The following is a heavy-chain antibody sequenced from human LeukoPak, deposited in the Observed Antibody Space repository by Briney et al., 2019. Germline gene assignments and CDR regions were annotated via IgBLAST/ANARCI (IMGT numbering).Heavy chain of an antibody. D-gene: IGHD6-13*01. CDR1: GYTFTSYT. CDR3: TRSAVGRADY. CDR2: INTNTGNP. J-gene: IGHJ4*02. Sequence: AASVKVSCKASGYTFTSYTINWVRQAPGQGLEWMGWINTNTGNPTYAQGFTGRFVFSSDTSVSIAYLQISSLKSEDTAVYYCTRSAVGRADYWGQGTLVTVSS. V-gene: IGHV7-4-1*04.